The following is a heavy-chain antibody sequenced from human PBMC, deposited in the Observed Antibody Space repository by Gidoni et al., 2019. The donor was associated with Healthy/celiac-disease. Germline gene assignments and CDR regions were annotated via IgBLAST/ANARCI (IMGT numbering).Heavy chain of an antibody. D-gene: IGHD2-15*01. V-gene: IGHV3-33*01. CDR1: GVTFSSHG. Sequence: QVQLVESGGGVVQPGRSLRLSCAASGVTFSSHGLHWVRQAPGKGLEWVAVIWYDGSNKYYADSVKGRFTISRDNSKNTLYLQMNSLRAEDTAVYYCARGDGCSGGSCYSDWYFDLWGRGTLVTVSS. CDR3: ARGDGCSGGSCYSDWYFDL. CDR2: IWYDGSNK. J-gene: IGHJ2*01.